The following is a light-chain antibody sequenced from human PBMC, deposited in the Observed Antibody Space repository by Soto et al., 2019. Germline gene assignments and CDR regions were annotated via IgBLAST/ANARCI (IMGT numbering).Light chain of an antibody. CDR3: QQYNNWPS. J-gene: IGKJ5*01. CDR1: QSISSSY. V-gene: IGKV3-15*01. Sequence: EIVWTQSQGTLSLSPGERATLSCRASQSISSSYLAWYQQRPGQAPRLLIYDISNRATGVPARFSGSGSETEFTLTIRSLQSEDFAVYFCQQYNNWPSFGQGTLLEIK. CDR2: DIS.